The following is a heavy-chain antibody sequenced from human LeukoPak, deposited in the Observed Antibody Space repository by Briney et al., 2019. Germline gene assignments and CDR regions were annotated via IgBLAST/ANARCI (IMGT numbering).Heavy chain of an antibody. J-gene: IGHJ4*02. Sequence: GGSLRLSCAASGFTFSSYEMNWGRQAPGKRQEWVSYISGSGRTMSYADSVKGRFTISRDNAKNSLYLQMNSLRVEDTAVYHCARGGLYGYDVFDYWGQGTLVTVSS. CDR1: GFTFSSYE. CDR3: ARGGLYGYDVFDY. V-gene: IGHV3-48*03. D-gene: IGHD5-12*01. CDR2: ISGSGRTM.